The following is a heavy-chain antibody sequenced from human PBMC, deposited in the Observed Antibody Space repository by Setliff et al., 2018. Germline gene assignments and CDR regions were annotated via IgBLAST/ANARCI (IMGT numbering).Heavy chain of an antibody. CDR3: ARQTGEQPVDY. V-gene: IGHV4-38-2*01. CDR1: GYSISSGYY. CDR2: IYHSGST. J-gene: IGHJ4*02. Sequence: SETLSLTCAVSGYSISSGYYWGWIRQPPGKGLEWIGNIYHSGSTYYNPSLKSRVTISVDTSKNQFSLKLTSVTAADTAVYYCARQTGEQPVDYWGQGTLVTVSS. D-gene: IGHD2-8*02.